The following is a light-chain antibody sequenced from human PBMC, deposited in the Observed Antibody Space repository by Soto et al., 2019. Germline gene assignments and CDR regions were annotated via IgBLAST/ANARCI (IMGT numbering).Light chain of an antibody. V-gene: IGKV1-39*01. Sequence: DIQMTQSPSSLSVSVGDRVTITCRASQSIGGFLNWYQQKLGKAPKLLIYAASSLQSGVPSRFSGSGSGTDFTLTISSLQPEDFATYYCQQSYSTPWTFGQGTKVEIK. CDR1: QSIGGF. CDR3: QQSYSTPWT. CDR2: AAS. J-gene: IGKJ1*01.